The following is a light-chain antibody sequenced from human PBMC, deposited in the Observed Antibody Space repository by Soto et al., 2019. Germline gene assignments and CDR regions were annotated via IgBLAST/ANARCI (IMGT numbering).Light chain of an antibody. V-gene: IGKV3-15*01. CDR3: QQYNNWPVT. CDR2: GAS. J-gene: IGKJ4*01. CDR1: QSVSSN. Sequence: EIVMTQSPATLSVSPGERATLSCRASQSVSSNLAWYQQKPGRAPRLLIYGASTRATGMPARFSGSGSGTEFTLTISSLQSEDFAVYFCQQYNNWPVTFGGGTKVDIK.